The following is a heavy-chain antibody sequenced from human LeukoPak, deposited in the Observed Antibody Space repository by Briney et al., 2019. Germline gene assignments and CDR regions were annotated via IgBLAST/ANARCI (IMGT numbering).Heavy chain of an antibody. CDR2: IWYDGSNK. CDR3: AKDGYDFWSGTPHYYYYYMDV. V-gene: IGHV3-33*06. D-gene: IGHD3-3*01. Sequence: GRSLRLSCAASGFTFSSYGMHWVRQAPGKGLEWVAVIWYDGSNKYYADSVKGRFTISRDNSKDTLYLQMNSLRAEDTAVYYCAKDGYDFWSGTPHYYYYYMDVWGKGTTVTVSS. CDR1: GFTFSSYG. J-gene: IGHJ6*03.